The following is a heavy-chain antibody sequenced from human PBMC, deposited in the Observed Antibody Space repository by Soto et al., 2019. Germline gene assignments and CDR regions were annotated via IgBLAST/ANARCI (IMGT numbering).Heavy chain of an antibody. J-gene: IGHJ6*02. Sequence: SVKVSCKTSGFTFRSSAVQWVRQARGQRLEWIGWLVVGTGNTNYAQKFQQRVTISSDRSTNTVSMELSSLASEDTAVYYCATGAYCSGGSCSDYYYYYYYGMDLWGQGTTVTVSS. CDR1: GFTFRSSA. CDR3: ATGAYCSGGSCSDYYYYYYYGMDL. D-gene: IGHD2-15*01. V-gene: IGHV1-58*01. CDR2: LVVGTGNT.